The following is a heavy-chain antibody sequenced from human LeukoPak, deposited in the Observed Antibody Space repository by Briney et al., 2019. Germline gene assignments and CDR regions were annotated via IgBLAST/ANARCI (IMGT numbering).Heavy chain of an antibody. J-gene: IGHJ5*02. CDR3: AREARGYSYGLNWFDP. Sequence: ASVKVSCKASGYTFTSYGISWVRQAPGQGLEWMGWISAYNGNTNYAQKLQGRVTMTTDTSTSTAYMELRSLRSDDTAVYYCAREARGYSYGLNWFDPWGQGTLVTVSS. CDR2: ISAYNGNT. V-gene: IGHV1-18*01. CDR1: GYTFTSYG. D-gene: IGHD5-18*01.